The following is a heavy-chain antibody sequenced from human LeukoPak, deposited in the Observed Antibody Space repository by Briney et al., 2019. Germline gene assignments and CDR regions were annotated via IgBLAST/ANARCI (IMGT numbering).Heavy chain of an antibody. CDR3: ARSSYYDILTGYSPPGY. D-gene: IGHD3-9*01. V-gene: IGHV1-18*01. CDR2: ISAYNGNT. CDR1: GYTFTSYG. J-gene: IGHJ4*02. Sequence: ASVKVSCKASGYTFTSYGISWVRQASGQGLEWMGWISAYNGNTNYAQKLQGRVTMTTDTSTSTAYMELRSLRSDDTAVYYCARSSYYDILTGYSPPGYWGQGTLVTVSS.